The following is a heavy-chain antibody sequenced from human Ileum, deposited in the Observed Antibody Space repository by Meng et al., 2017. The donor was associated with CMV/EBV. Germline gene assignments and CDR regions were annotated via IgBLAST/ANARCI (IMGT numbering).Heavy chain of an antibody. CDR3: ARNVGFYSSQIAY. D-gene: IGHD3-3*01. CDR2: VYYSGTT. V-gene: IGHV4-39*07. J-gene: IGHJ4*02. CDR1: GGAATSSTSC. Sequence: LQLHESGPGLVKPSETLSLTSTASGGAATSSTSCWGWLRQPPGKGLEWIGSVYYSGTTYYNPSLKSRVNMSIDTSKNRFSLKLSSATAADTAVYYCARNVGFYSSQIAYWGQGALVTVSS.